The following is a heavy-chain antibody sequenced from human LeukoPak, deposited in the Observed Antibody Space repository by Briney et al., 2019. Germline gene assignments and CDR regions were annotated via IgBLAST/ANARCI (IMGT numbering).Heavy chain of an antibody. J-gene: IGHJ3*02. CDR2: ISSSSSYI. Sequence: GGSLRLSCAASGFTFSSYSMNWVRQAPGKGLEWVSSISSSSSYIYYADSVKGRFTISRDNAKNSLYLQMNSLRAEDTAVYYCAREAIAVAGAFDIWGQGTMVTVSS. CDR3: AREAIAVAGAFDI. D-gene: IGHD6-19*01. V-gene: IGHV3-21*01. CDR1: GFTFSSYS.